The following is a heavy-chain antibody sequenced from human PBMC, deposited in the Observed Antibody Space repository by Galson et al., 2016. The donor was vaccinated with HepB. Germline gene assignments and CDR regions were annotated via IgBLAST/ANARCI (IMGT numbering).Heavy chain of an antibody. CDR3: AKGGSSSWWFDP. CDR1: GFTFSNYG. CDR2: ISYDGSNK. Sequence: SLRLSCAASGFTFSNYGMHWVRQAPGKGLEWVAVISYDGSNKYYADSVKGRFTISRDDSKNTLYLQMNSLRPEDTAVYYCAKGGSSSWWFDPWGQGTLVTVSS. J-gene: IGHJ5*02. V-gene: IGHV3-30*18. D-gene: IGHD6-6*01.